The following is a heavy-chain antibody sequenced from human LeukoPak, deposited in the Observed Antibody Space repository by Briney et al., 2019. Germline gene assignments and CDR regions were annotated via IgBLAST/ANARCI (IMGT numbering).Heavy chain of an antibody. Sequence: PGGSLRLSCAASGFTVSSYGMSWVRQAPGKGPEWVSLVYSDGVTRYADSVQGRFTISRDNSKNTVYLQMNNLRVEYTAVYHCVRDRAEGRAWVEFDPWGQGILVTVSS. V-gene: IGHV3-66*02. CDR3: VRDRAEGRAWVEFDP. J-gene: IGHJ5*02. CDR2: VYSDGVT. CDR1: GFTVSSYG. D-gene: IGHD3-10*01.